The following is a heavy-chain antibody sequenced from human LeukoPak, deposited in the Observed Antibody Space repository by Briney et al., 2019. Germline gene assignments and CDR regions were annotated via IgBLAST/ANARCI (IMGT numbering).Heavy chain of an antibody. D-gene: IGHD3-10*01. J-gene: IGHJ4*02. Sequence: SETLSLTCTVSGDSISSNGFYWGWIRQPPGKGLEWIGEINHSGSTNYNPSLKSRVTISVDTSKNQFSLKLSSVTAADTAVYYCARASTMVRGVIIDYWGQGTLVTVSS. CDR3: ARASTMVRGVIIDY. V-gene: IGHV4-39*07. CDR1: GDSISSNGFY. CDR2: INHSGST.